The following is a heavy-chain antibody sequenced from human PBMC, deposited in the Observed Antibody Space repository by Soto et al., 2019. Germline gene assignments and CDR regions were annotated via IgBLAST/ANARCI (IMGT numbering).Heavy chain of an antibody. CDR1: GGSISSRGYY. CDR2: IYYSGST. V-gene: IGHV4-39*01. CDR3: ATSNWFDP. Sequence: QLQLQESGPGLVKPSETLSLTCTVSGGSISSRGYYWGWIRQPPGKGLEWIGTIYYSGSTYYNPSLRSRVPISVDTSQNQFSLNLSSVTAADTAVYYCATSNWFDPWGQGTLVTVSS. J-gene: IGHJ5*02.